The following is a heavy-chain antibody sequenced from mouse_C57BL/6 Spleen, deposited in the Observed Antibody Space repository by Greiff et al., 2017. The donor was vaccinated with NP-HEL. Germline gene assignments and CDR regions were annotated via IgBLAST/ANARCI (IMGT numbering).Heavy chain of an antibody. J-gene: IGHJ2*01. D-gene: IGHD1-1*01. V-gene: IGHV1-54*01. CDR3: ARRNYGSSPFDY. Sequence: QVQLQQSGAELVRPGTSVKVSCKASGYAFTNYLIEWVKQRPGQGLEWIGVINPGSGGTNYNEKFKGKATLTADKSSSTAYMQLSSLTSEDSAVYFCARRNYGSSPFDYWGQGTTLTVSS. CDR2: INPGSGGT. CDR1: GYAFTNYL.